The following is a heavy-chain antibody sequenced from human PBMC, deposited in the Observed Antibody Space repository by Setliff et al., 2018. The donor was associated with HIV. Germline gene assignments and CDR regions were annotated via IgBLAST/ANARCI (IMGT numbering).Heavy chain of an antibody. J-gene: IGHJ3*02. CDR3: ARGHSHGYGYSGSYGPFDI. Sequence: GASVKVSCKASGGTFSSYAINRVRQAPGQGLQWMGGIIPMFGTLNFAQKFQGRVTISTDDSTSTAYMELNSLRSEDTAVYYCARGHSHGYGYSGSYGPFDIWGQGTMVTVSS. CDR2: IIPMFGTL. V-gene: IGHV1-69*05. CDR1: GGTFSSYA. D-gene: IGHD1-26*01.